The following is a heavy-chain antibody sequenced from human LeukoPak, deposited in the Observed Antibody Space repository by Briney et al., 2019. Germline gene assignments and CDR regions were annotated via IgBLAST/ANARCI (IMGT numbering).Heavy chain of an antibody. J-gene: IGHJ3*02. CDR2: IRYDGSNK. V-gene: IGHV3-30*02. D-gene: IGHD1-26*01. CDR1: GFTFSSYG. CDR3: AKVRVKDSGSYYDAFDI. Sequence: GGSLRLSCAASGFTFSSYGMHWVRQAPGKGLEWVAFIRYDGSNKYYADSVKGRFTISRDNSKNTLYLQMNRLRAEDTAVYYCAKVRVKDSGSYYDAFDIWGQGTMVTVSS.